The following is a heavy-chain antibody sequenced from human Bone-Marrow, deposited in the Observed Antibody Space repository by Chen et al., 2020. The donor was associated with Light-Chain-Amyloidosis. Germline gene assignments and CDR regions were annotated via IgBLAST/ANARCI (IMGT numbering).Heavy chain of an antibody. V-gene: IGHV1-69*01. CDR1: GGTFSTSG. J-gene: IGHJ6*02. D-gene: IGHD2-21*02. CDR3: ARVRDDFDGLDYFGMDV. Sequence: QVQLVQSGAEVKKPGSSVKVSCKASGGTFSTSGLSWARQAPGQGLEWMGGIIPIFGTAHYAQTFQGRITITADESTSTAYMELSGLRTDDTAVYFCARVRDDFDGLDYFGMDVWGQGTTITVSS. CDR2: IIPIFGTA.